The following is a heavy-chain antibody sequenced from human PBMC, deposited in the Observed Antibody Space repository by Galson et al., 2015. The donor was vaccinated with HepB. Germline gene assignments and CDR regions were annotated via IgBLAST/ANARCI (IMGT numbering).Heavy chain of an antibody. J-gene: IGHJ6*02. CDR2: INHSGIT. CDR1: GGSFSGYY. CDR3: ARGGNDYYSGMDV. V-gene: IGHV4-34*01. Sequence: LSLTCAVYGGSFSGYYWRWIRQPPGKGLEWIGEINHSGITNYNPSLKSRVTISVDTSKNQFSLKLSSVTAADTAVFYCARGGNDYYSGMDVWGQGTTVTVSS.